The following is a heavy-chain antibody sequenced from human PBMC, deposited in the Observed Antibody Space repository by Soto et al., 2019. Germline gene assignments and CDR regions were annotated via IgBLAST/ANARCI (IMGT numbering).Heavy chain of an antibody. CDR2: ISIGSGSI. D-gene: IGHD5-12*01. V-gene: IGHV3-48*02. Sequence: EVQLVESGGGLVQPGGSRRVSCAASGFSFSNYAMNWVRQAPGKGLEWVSYISIGSGSIFYADPVKGRFTISRDDGKNSLYMQRNTLRDEDTAVYYCVREYRWAFDFWGQGTMVTVSS. J-gene: IGHJ3*01. CDR3: VREYRWAFDF. CDR1: GFSFSNYA.